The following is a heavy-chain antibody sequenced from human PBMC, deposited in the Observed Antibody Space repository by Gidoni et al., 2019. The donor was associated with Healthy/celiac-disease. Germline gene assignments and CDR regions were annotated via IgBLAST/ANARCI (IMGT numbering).Heavy chain of an antibody. Sequence: EVQLVESGGGLVQPGGSLRLSCAASGFTFSSYWMSWVRQAPGKGLEWVANIKQDGSEKYYVDSVKGRFTISRDNAKNSLYLQMNSLRAEDTAVYYCARDLSDFDYGNWFDPWGQGTLVTVSS. CDR3: ARDLSDFDYGNWFDP. CDR1: GFTFSSYW. V-gene: IGHV3-7*03. CDR2: IKQDGSEK. J-gene: IGHJ5*02. D-gene: IGHD4-17*01.